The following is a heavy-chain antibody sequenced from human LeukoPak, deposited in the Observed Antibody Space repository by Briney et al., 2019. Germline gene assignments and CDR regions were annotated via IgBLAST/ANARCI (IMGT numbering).Heavy chain of an antibody. Sequence: SETLSLTCTVSGGSISSYYWSWIRQPPGKGLEWIGYIYTSGSTNYNPSLKSRVTTSVDTSKNQFSLKLSSVTAADTAVYYCARHVPGGSYWFDPWGQGTLVTVSS. V-gene: IGHV4-4*09. CDR1: GGSISSYY. J-gene: IGHJ5*02. D-gene: IGHD1-26*01. CDR3: ARHVPGGSYWFDP. CDR2: IYTSGST.